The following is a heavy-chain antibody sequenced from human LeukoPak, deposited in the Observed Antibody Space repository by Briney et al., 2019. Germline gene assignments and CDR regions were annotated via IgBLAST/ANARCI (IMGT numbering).Heavy chain of an antibody. D-gene: IGHD3-22*01. J-gene: IGHJ4*02. Sequence: SETLSLTCTVSGGSIGSYYWNWIRQPPGKGLDWIGYVSYSGSTNYNPSLKSRVIMSVDKSKNQFSLKLSSVTAADTAVYFCARATSGYYFDFWDQGTLVTVSS. V-gene: IGHV4-59*01. CDR2: VSYSGST. CDR1: GGSIGSYY. CDR3: ARATSGYYFDF.